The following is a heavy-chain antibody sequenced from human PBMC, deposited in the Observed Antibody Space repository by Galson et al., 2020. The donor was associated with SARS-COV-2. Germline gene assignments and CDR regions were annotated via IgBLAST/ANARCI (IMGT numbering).Heavy chain of an antibody. Sequence: GESLKISCAASGFTFSSYVMHWVRHAPGKVLVWVAVILYDGSNKYYAVFAKCRFTISRDNSKNTLYLQMISLRAEDTAVYYCAKDRGIAVAGTLYYFDYWGQGTLVTVSS. D-gene: IGHD6-19*01. CDR2: ILYDGSNK. V-gene: IGHV3-30*02. CDR1: GFTFSSYV. J-gene: IGHJ4*02. CDR3: AKDRGIAVAGTLYYFDY.